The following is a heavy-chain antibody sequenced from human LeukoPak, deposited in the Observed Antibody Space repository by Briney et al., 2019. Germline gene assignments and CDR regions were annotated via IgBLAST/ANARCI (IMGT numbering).Heavy chain of an antibody. D-gene: IGHD2/OR15-2a*01. CDR3: ARDRKLSRLPIDY. Sequence: SQTLSLTCTVSGGSISSGGYYWSWIRQHPGKGLEWIGEINHGGSANYNPSLKSRVTISVDTSKNQFSLNLISVTAADTAVYYCARDRKLSRLPIDYWGQGTLVTVSS. CDR2: INHGGSA. CDR1: GGSISSGGYY. V-gene: IGHV4-31*03. J-gene: IGHJ4*02.